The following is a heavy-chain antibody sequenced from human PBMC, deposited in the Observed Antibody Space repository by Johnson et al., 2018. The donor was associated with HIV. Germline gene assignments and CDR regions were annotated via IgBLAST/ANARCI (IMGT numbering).Heavy chain of an antibody. CDR2: IYSGGST. J-gene: IGHJ3*02. V-gene: IGHV3-66*01. CDR3: TTPGYDTEDAFDI. Sequence: VQLVESGGGLVQPGGSLRLSCAASGFTVSSNYMSWVRQAPEKGLEWVSVIYSGGSTSYADSVKGRFTISRDNSKNTLYLQMNSLKTEDTAVYYCTTPGYDTEDAFDIWGQGTMVTVSS. CDR1: GFTVSSNY. D-gene: IGHD3-9*01.